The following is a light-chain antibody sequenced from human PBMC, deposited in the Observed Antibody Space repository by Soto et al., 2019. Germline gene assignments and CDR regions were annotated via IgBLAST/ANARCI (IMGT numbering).Light chain of an antibody. CDR2: AAS. CDR3: QQSYSTPPFT. J-gene: IGKJ3*01. Sequence: DIQMTQSPSSLSASVGDRVTITCRASQSISSYLNWYQQKPGKAPKLLIYAASSLQSGVPSRFSGRGSGTDFTLTISSLQPEDFATYYCQQSYSTPPFTFGPGTKVYIK. V-gene: IGKV1-39*01. CDR1: QSISSY.